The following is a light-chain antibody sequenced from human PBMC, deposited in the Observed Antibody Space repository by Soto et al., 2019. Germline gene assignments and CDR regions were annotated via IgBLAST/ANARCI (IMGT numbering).Light chain of an antibody. CDR1: QSVSSN. CDR3: QQYNDWPPLT. V-gene: IGKV3-15*01. Sequence: EIVMTQSPDTLSVSPGERATLSCRASQSVSSNLAWYQQKPGQAPRLLIYGASTRATGIPARFSGSGSETEFTLTINSLQSEDFAVYYGQQYNDWPPLTFGGGTKVEIK. J-gene: IGKJ4*01. CDR2: GAS.